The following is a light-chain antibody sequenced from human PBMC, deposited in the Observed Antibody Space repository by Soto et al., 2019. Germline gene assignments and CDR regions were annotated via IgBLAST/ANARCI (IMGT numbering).Light chain of an antibody. CDR2: SNN. Sequence: QSVLTQPPSASGTPGQRVTISCSGSSSNIGSNTVNWYQQLPGTAPKLLIYSNNQRPSGVPDRFSGSKSGTSASLAISGLQSEDEADYYCAAWDDSLNVHVFGTGTKVXVL. CDR1: SSNIGSNT. J-gene: IGLJ1*01. CDR3: AAWDDSLNVHV. V-gene: IGLV1-44*01.